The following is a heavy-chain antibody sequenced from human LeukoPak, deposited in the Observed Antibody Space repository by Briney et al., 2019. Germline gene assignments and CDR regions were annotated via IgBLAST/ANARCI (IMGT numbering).Heavy chain of an antibody. D-gene: IGHD6-13*01. V-gene: IGHV4-39*07. J-gene: IGHJ4*02. CDR3: ARVFGPIAAGED. Sequence: PSETLSLTCTVSGGSISSSSYYWGWIRQPPGKGLEWIGSIYHSGSTYYNPSLKSRVTISVDRSKNQFSLKLSSVTAADTAVYYCARVFGPIAAGEDWGQGTLVTVSS. CDR1: GGSISSSSYY. CDR2: IYHSGST.